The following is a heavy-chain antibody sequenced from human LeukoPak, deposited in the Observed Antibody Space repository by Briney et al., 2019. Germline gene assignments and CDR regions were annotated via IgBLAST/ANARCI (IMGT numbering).Heavy chain of an antibody. Sequence: PGGSETLLCTLGAFPRQRRHALGLRQAPGKGLEWVAVIWYDGSNKYYADSVKGRFTISRDNSKNTLYLQMNSLRAEDTAVYYCTRDGTGSSSGWYIHWGQGALVTVSS. J-gene: IGHJ4*02. CDR1: AFPRQRR. V-gene: IGHV3-33*08. D-gene: IGHD6-19*01. CDR2: IWYDGSNK. CDR3: TRDGTGSSSGWYIH.